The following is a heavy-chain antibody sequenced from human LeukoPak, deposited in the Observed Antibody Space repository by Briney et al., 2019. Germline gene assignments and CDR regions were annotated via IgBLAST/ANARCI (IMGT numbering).Heavy chain of an antibody. V-gene: IGHV3-7*03. CDR1: EFTFSSYW. CDR2: IKQDGSEK. Sequence: GGSLRLSCTASEFTFSSYWMSWVRQAPGKGLEWVANIKQDGSEKYYVDSVKGRFTISRDNAKNSLYLQMNSLRAEDTAVYYCARDWFRLSGGFRYFDYWGQGTLVTVSS. J-gene: IGHJ4*02. CDR3: ARDWFRLSGGFRYFDY. D-gene: IGHD3-10*01.